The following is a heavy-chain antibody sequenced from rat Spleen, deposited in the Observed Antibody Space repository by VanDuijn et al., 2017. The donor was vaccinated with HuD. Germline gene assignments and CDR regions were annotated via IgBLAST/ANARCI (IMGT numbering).Heavy chain of an antibody. V-gene: IGHV5-31*01. CDR1: GFTFNNYW. Sequence: EVQLVESGGGLVQPGRSLKLSCVASGFTFNNYWMTWIRQAPGKGLEWVASITNSGGSIYYPDSVKGRFTVSRDNAKSILYLQMDSLRSEDTATYYCARQDTSGYSNWFGYWGQGTLVTVSS. J-gene: IGHJ3*01. D-gene: IGHD4-3*01. CDR3: ARQDTSGYSNWFGY. CDR2: ITNSGGSI.